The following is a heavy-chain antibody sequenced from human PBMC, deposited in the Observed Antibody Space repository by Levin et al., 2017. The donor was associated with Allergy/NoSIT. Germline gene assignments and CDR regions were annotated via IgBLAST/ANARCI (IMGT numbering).Heavy chain of an antibody. Sequence: PGGSLRLSCAASGFTFDDYGMSWVRQAPGKGLEWVSGINWNGGSTGYADSVKGRFTISRDNAKNSLYLQMNSLRAEDTALYYCARRRYYVNSGYFLDYWGQGPLVTVSS. D-gene: IGHD3-22*01. J-gene: IGHJ4*02. V-gene: IGHV3-20*04. CDR2: INWNGGST. CDR1: GFTFDDYG. CDR3: ARRRYYVNSGYFLDY.